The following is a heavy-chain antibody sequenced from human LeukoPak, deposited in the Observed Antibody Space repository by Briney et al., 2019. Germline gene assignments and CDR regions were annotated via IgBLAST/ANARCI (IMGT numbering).Heavy chain of an antibody. J-gene: IGHJ4*02. D-gene: IGHD4-23*01. CDR3: ARGAYGGTFDY. CDR2: INSDGSST. V-gene: IGHV3-74*01. Sequence: PGGSLRLSCAASGFTFSSYMMTWVRQAPGKGLVWVSRINSDGSSTSYADSVKGRFTISRDNAKNTLYLQMNSLRAEDTAVYYCARGAYGGTFDYWGQGTLVTVSS. CDR1: GFTFSSYM.